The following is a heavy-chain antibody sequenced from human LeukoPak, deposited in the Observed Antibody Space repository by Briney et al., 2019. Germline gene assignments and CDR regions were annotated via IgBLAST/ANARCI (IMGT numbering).Heavy chain of an antibody. J-gene: IGHJ4*02. Sequence: GGSLRLSCAASGFTVSSYWMHWVRRAPGKGLVWVSRIAVDGSTINYADSVKGRFTISRDNAKNTLYLQMNSLRAEDTAVYYCARVGKWGAHPDFDYWGQGTLVTVSS. V-gene: IGHV3-74*01. CDR1: GFTVSSYW. D-gene: IGHD1-26*01. CDR3: ARVGKWGAHPDFDY. CDR2: IAVDGSTI.